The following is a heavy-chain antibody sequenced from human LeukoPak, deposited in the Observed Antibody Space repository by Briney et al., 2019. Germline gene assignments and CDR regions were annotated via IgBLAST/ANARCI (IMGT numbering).Heavy chain of an antibody. V-gene: IGHV3-74*01. J-gene: IGHJ4*02. Sequence: GGSLRLSCAASGFTFSSYWMHWVRQAPGKGPVWVSRINSDGSSTTYADSVKGRFTISRDNAKNTLYLQMNSLRAEDMAVYYCAGSSALYYDSSGYYDYWGQGTLVTVSS. D-gene: IGHD3-22*01. CDR2: INSDGSST. CDR1: GFTFSSYW. CDR3: AGSSALYYDSSGYYDY.